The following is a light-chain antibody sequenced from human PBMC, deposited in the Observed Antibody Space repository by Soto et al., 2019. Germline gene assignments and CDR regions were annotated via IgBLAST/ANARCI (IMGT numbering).Light chain of an antibody. V-gene: IGLV7-43*01. CDR3: LLYYGGAWV. Sequence: QAVVTQEPSLTVSPGGTVTLTCASSTGAVTSDSSPNWFQQKPGQAPRALIFHTDNRHSWTPARFSGSLLGGKAALTLSGVRPEDEAEYYCLLYYGGAWVFGGGTKLTVL. CDR1: TGAVTSDSS. CDR2: HTD. J-gene: IGLJ3*02.